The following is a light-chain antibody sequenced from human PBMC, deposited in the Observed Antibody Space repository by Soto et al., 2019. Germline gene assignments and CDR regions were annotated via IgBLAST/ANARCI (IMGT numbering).Light chain of an antibody. CDR3: QQRSNWPLT. CDR2: DAS. Sequence: EIVLTQSPATLSLSPGERAALSCRASQSVSSHIAWYQQKPGQAPRLLIYDASNRATGIPARFSGSGSGTDFTLIISSLEPEDLAVYYCQQRSNWPLTFGGGNKVEIK. J-gene: IGKJ4*01. V-gene: IGKV3-11*01. CDR1: QSVSSH.